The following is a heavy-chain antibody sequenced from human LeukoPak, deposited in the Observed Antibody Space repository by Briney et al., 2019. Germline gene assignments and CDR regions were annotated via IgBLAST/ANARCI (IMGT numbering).Heavy chain of an antibody. CDR1: GFTFSSYS. Sequence: GGSLRLSCAASGFTFSSYSMHWVRQAPGKGLEFVSAISSNGRRTYYANSVKGRFTISKDISKNTLYLQMGSLRAEDMAVYYCARVDYGSGCDSWGQGTLVTVSS. CDR3: ARVDYGSGCDS. CDR2: ISSNGRRT. V-gene: IGHV3-64*01. J-gene: IGHJ4*02. D-gene: IGHD6-19*01.